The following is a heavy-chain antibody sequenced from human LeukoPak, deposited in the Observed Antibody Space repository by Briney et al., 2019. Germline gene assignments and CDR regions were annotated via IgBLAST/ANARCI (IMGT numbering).Heavy chain of an antibody. CDR2: IKHDGSEK. J-gene: IGHJ4*02. CDR3: AKDQPLQLWGTYFDY. Sequence: PGGSLRLSCAVSGFTFSTYWMSWVRQAPGKGLEWVANIKHDGSEKYSVDSAKGRFTISRDNAKNSLYLQMNSLRAEDTAVYYCAKDQPLQLWGTYFDYWGQGTLVTVSS. D-gene: IGHD5-18*01. V-gene: IGHV3-7*03. CDR1: GFTFSTYW.